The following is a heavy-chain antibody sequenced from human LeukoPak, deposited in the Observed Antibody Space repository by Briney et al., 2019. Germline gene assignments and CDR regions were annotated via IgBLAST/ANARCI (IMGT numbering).Heavy chain of an antibody. CDR2: INHSGST. J-gene: IGHJ6*02. CDR1: GGSFSGYY. CDR3: ARDELYSGSYYYHYGMDV. D-gene: IGHD1-26*01. Sequence: SETLSLTCAVYGGSFSGYYWSWIRQPPGKGLEWIGEINHSGSTNYNPSLKSRVTISVDTSKNQFSLKLSSVTAADTAVYYCARDELYSGSYYYHYGMDVWGQGTTVTVSS. V-gene: IGHV4-34*01.